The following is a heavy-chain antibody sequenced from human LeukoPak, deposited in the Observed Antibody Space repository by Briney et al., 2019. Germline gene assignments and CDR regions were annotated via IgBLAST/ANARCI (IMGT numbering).Heavy chain of an antibody. CDR2: ICSSSSTI. Sequence: GGSLRLSCAASGFTFSSYSMNWVRQAPGKGLEWLSYICSSSSTIYYADSVKGRFTNSRDNAKNSLYLQMNSLRAEDTAVYYCARISDTVTTPFDYWGQGTLVTVSS. D-gene: IGHD4-17*01. J-gene: IGHJ4*02. V-gene: IGHV3-48*01. CDR3: ARISDTVTTPFDY. CDR1: GFTFSSYS.